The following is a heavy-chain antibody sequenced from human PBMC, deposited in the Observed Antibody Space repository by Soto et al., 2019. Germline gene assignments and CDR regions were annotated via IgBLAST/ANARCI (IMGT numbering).Heavy chain of an antibody. Sequence: PSETLSLTCAVYGGSFSGYYWSWIRQPPGKGLEWIGEINHSGSTNYNPSLKSRVTISVDMSKNQFSLKLSSVTAADTAVYYCARGRGYSYGAIFDYWGQGTLVTVSS. V-gene: IGHV4-34*01. D-gene: IGHD5-18*01. CDR1: GGSFSGYY. CDR3: ARGRGYSYGAIFDY. J-gene: IGHJ4*02. CDR2: INHSGST.